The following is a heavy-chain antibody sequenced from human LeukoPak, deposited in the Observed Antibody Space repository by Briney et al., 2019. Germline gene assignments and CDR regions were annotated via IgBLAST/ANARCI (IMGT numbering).Heavy chain of an antibody. V-gene: IGHV3-23*01. CDR1: GSTFSSYA. CDR3: AKDGGGSYSYFDY. CDR2: ISGSGGST. D-gene: IGHD1-26*01. Sequence: PGGSLRLSCAASGSTFSSYAMSWVRQAPGKGLEWVSAISGSGGSTYYADSVKGRFTISRDNSKNTLYLQMNSLRAEDTAVYYCAKDGGGSYSYFDYWGQGTLVTVSS. J-gene: IGHJ4*02.